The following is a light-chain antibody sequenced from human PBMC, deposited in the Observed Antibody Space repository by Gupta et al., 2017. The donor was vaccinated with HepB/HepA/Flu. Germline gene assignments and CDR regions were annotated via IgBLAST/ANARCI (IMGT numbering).Light chain of an antibody. CDR2: DAS. V-gene: IGKV1-39*01. CDR3: QQCYRTPLT. J-gene: IGKJ4*01. Sequence: DIQMTQSPSSLSAFVGDTVVITCRASQNISDYLNWYQQKPGKAPKALIYDASSVQSGVPSRFSGSGSGTDFTLTINRLQPDDFATYYCQQCYRTPLTFGGGTKVEIK. CDR1: QNISDY.